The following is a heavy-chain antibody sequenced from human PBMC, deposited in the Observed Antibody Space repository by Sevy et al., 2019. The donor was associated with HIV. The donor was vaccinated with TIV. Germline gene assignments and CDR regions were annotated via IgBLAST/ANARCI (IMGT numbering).Heavy chain of an antibody. J-gene: IGHJ4*02. CDR2: IHHGGAT. CDR3: TRLDSSGYSDS. Sequence: SETLSLTCTVSDGSVSGYFWSWIRQPPGRGLEWVGNIHHGGATKYNPSLKSRLTISIDTSKNQFSLILTSATAADTAVYYCTRLDSSGYSDSWGQGTPVTVSS. D-gene: IGHD3-22*01. CDR1: DGSVSGYF. V-gene: IGHV4-59*02.